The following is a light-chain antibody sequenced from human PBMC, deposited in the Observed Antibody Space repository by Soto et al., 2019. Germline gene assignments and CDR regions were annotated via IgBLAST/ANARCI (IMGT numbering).Light chain of an antibody. Sequence: EIVMTQSPGTLSVSPGERATLSCRASQNVFSNVAWYQQRPGQPPRLLISGASTRATGVSARFSASGSGTDFTLTISSLQSEDFGVYYCQHYSNWPPYTFGQGTTLEIK. CDR2: GAS. CDR1: QNVFSN. J-gene: IGKJ2*01. CDR3: QHYSNWPPYT. V-gene: IGKV3-15*01.